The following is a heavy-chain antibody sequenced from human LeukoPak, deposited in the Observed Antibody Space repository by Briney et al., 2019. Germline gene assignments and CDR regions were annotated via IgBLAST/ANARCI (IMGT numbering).Heavy chain of an antibody. V-gene: IGHV3-7*03. D-gene: IGHD4-11*01. Sequence: GGSLRLSCAASGFTFSAYSMSWVRQAPGKGLEWVANIKQDGSEKYYVGSVKGRFTISRDNAKNSLYLQMNSLRAEDTALYYCAKGNDYRDFLYNWFDPWGQGTLVTVSS. CDR3: AKGNDYRDFLYNWFDP. CDR1: GFTFSAYS. J-gene: IGHJ5*02. CDR2: IKQDGSEK.